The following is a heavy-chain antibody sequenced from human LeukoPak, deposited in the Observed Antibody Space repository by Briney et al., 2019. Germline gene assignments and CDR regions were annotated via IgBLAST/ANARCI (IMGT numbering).Heavy chain of an antibody. Sequence: PGGSLRLSCAASGFTFSSYAMSWVRQAPGKGLEWVSAISGSGGSTYYADSVKGRFTISRDNSKNTLYLQMNSLRAEDTAVYYCAKSHYCSSPSCYAYFDYWGQGTLVTVSS. D-gene: IGHD2-2*01. J-gene: IGHJ4*02. V-gene: IGHV3-23*01. CDR3: AKSHYCSSPSCYAYFDY. CDR2: ISGSGGST. CDR1: GFTFSSYA.